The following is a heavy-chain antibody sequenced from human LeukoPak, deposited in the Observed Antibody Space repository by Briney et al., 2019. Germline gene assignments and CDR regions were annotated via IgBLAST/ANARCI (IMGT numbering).Heavy chain of an antibody. CDR1: GFTFSKAW. CDR2: IKSKADAETS. J-gene: IGHJ3*02. V-gene: IGHV3-15*01. CDR3: TTDWGRIVVAPLSLDAFDI. D-gene: IGHD2-21*01. Sequence: GGSLRLSCAASGFTFSKAWMSWVRQAPGKGLEWVGRIKSKADAETSDYAAPVKGRFTISRDDSKNTLYLQMNSLKTEDTVVYYCTTDWGRIVVAPLSLDAFDIWGQGTMVTVSS.